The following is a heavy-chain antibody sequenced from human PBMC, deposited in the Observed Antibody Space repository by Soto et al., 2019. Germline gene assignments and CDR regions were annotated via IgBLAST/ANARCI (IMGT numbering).Heavy chain of an antibody. V-gene: IGHV4-59*01. D-gene: IGHD6-19*01. CDR1: GGSISSYY. J-gene: IGHJ6*02. CDR3: ARDKVIAVAGTEGPNYYYYGMDV. CDR2: IYYSGST. Sequence: SETLSLTCTVSGGSISSYYWSWIRQPPGKGLEWIGYIYYSGSTNYNPSLKSRVTISVDTSKNQLSLKLSSVTAADTAVYYCARDKVIAVAGTEGPNYYYYGMDVWGQGTTVTVSS.